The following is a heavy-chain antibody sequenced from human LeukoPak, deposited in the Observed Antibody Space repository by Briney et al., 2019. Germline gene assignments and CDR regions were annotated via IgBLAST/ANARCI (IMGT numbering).Heavy chain of an antibody. CDR2: IYHSGST. J-gene: IGHJ5*02. D-gene: IGHD6-13*01. V-gene: IGHV4-30-2*01. Sequence: SQTLPLTCAVSGGSISSGGYSWSWIRQPPGKGLEWIGYIYHSGSTYYNPSLKSRVTISVDRSKNQFSLKLSSVTAADTAVYYCARESSSFNWFDPWGQGTLVTVSS. CDR3: ARESSSFNWFDP. CDR1: GGSISSGGYS.